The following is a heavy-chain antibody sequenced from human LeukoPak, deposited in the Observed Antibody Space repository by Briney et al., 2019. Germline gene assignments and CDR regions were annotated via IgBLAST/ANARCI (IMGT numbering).Heavy chain of an antibody. J-gene: IGHJ4*02. CDR2: IYYSGST. D-gene: IGHD3-16*01. Sequence: SETLSLTCTVYGGSISSYYWSWIRQPPGKGLEWIGYIYYSGSTNYNPSLKSRVTISVDTSKNQFSLKLSSVTAVDTAVYYCARESADYIFDYWGQEDLFTVSS. CDR3: ARESADYIFDY. CDR1: GGSISSYY. V-gene: IGHV4-59*01.